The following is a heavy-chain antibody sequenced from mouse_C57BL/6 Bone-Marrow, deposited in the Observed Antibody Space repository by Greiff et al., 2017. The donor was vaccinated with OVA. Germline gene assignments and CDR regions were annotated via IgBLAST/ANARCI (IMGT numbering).Heavy chain of an antibody. CDR2: IHPNSGST. D-gene: IGHD2-3*01. V-gene: IGHV1-64*01. Sequence: QVQLQQPGAELVKPGASVKLSCKASGYTFTSYWMHWVKQRPGQGLEWIGMIHPNSGSTNYNEKFKSKATLTVDKSSSTAYMQLSSLTSEDSAVYYCARLYDGYFPWFAYWGQGTLVTVSA. CDR1: GYTFTSYW. J-gene: IGHJ3*01. CDR3: ARLYDGYFPWFAY.